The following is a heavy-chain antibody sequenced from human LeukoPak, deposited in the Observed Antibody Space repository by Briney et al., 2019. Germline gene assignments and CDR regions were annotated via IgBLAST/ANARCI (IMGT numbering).Heavy chain of an antibody. J-gene: IGHJ4*02. CDR2: ISYDGSNK. V-gene: IGHV3-30*18. CDR3: AKDFPAMDTAMDYFDY. D-gene: IGHD5-18*01. CDR1: GFTFSSYG. Sequence: GGSLRLSCVASGFTFSSYGMHWVRQAPGKGLEWVAVISYDGSNKYYADSVKGRFTISRDNSKNTLYLQMNSLRAEGTAVYYCAKDFPAMDTAMDYFDYWGQGTLVTVSS.